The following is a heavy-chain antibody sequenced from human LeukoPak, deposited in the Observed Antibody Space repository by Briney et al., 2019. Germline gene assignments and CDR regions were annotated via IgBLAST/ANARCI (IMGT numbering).Heavy chain of an antibody. CDR1: GFTFSDYY. V-gene: IGHV3-11*03. CDR3: ARIGYSSSSFDF. D-gene: IGHD6-6*01. CDR2: ISTTSSYT. J-gene: IGHJ4*02. Sequence: GGSLRLSCAASGFTFSDYYMSWIRQAPGKGLEWVSKISTTSSYTNYADSVKGRFTISRDNAKNSLYLQMNSLRAEDTAVYYCARIGYSSSSFDFWGQGTLVTVSS.